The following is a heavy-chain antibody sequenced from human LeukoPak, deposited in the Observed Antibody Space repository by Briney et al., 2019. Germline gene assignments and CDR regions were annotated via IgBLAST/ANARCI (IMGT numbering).Heavy chain of an antibody. Sequence: GESLKISCKGSGYSFTSYRIGWGHQLPGKGLEWLGIIYPSYSDTRYSPSFQGQVTISANKSISTAYLQWSSLKASNTAMYYCARHLWDGGSPFGYWGQGTLVTVSS. D-gene: IGHD2-15*01. CDR3: ARHLWDGGSPFGY. J-gene: IGHJ4*02. V-gene: IGHV5-51*07. CDR1: GYSFTSYR. CDR2: IYPSYSDT.